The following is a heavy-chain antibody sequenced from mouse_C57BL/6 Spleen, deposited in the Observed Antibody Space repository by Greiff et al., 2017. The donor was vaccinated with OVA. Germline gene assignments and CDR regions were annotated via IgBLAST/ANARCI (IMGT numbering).Heavy chain of an antibody. Sequence: QVQLQQSGAELVKPGASVKLSCKASGYTFTEYTIHWVKQRSGQGLEWIGWFYPGSGSIKYNEKFKDKATLTADKSSSTVYMELSRLTSEDSAVYFCARHEEGYYGSSYDDDYAMDYWGQGTSVTVSS. CDR2: FYPGSGSI. CDR1: GYTFTEYT. D-gene: IGHD1-1*01. CDR3: ARHEEGYYGSSYDDDYAMDY. J-gene: IGHJ4*01. V-gene: IGHV1-62-2*01.